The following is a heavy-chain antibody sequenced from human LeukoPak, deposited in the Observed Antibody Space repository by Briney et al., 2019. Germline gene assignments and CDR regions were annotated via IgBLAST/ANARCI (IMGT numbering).Heavy chain of an antibody. J-gene: IGHJ4*02. CDR2: ISSSSSYI. D-gene: IGHD6-13*01. Sequence: GGSLRLSCAASGFTFSSYSMNWVRQAPGKGLEWDSSISSSSSYIYYADSVKGRFTISRDNAKNSLYLQMNSLRAEDTAVYYCAKDRAGAAAGTFYFDYWGQGTLVTVSS. CDR3: AKDRAGAAAGTFYFDY. V-gene: IGHV3-21*01. CDR1: GFTFSSYS.